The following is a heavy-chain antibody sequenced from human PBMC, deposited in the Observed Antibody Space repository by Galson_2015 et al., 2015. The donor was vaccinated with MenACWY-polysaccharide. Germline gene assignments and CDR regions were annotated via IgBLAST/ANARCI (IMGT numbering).Heavy chain of an antibody. CDR2: TNGDGGAT. V-gene: IGHV3-74*01. J-gene: IGHJ5*02. CDR1: GFTFSSYW. Sequence: SLRLSCAASGFTFSSYWMHWVRQAPGKGLVWVSRTNGDGGATDYADSVKGRFTISRDNAKNTLYLQMNSLRAEDTAVYYCARAGAKHCRGGNCFFNWFDPWGQGTLVTVSS. D-gene: IGHD2-15*01. CDR3: ARAGAKHCRGGNCFFNWFDP.